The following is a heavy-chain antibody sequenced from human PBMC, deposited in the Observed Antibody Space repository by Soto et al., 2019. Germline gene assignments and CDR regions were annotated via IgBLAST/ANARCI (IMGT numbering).Heavy chain of an antibody. CDR3: AREVQGVTSFDY. Sequence: QVQLVQSGPEMMQPGASVKVSCKASGYTSLSYAMHWVRQVPGQGFEWLGWINAGVDGTMYSQRFQGRVRITRDTSANTVYIEVSALTSEDTAVYYCAREVQGVTSFDYWGQGTLVIVSS. CDR2: INAGVDGT. V-gene: IGHV1-3*01. CDR1: GYTSLSYA. J-gene: IGHJ4*02. D-gene: IGHD3-10*01.